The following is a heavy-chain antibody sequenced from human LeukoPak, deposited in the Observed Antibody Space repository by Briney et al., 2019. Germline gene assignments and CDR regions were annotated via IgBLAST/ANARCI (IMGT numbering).Heavy chain of an antibody. CDR1: GGSISSYY. V-gene: IGHV4-4*07. J-gene: IGHJ6*03. Sequence: SETLSLTCTVSGGSISSYYWSWIRQPAGKGLEWIGRIYTSGSTNYNPSLKSRVTISVDTSKNQFSLKLSSVTAADTAVYYCARGVTSHSYYYYYMDVWGKGTTVTISS. CDR3: ARGVTSHSYYYYYMDV. CDR2: IYTSGST. D-gene: IGHD3-3*01.